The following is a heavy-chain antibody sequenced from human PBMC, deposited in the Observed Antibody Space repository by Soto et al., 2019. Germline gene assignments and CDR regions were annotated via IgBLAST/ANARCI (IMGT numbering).Heavy chain of an antibody. CDR1: GFTFSDYY. CDR3: AREAPYGSGSYIGFDP. V-gene: IGHV3-11*01. CDR2: ISSSGSTI. Sequence: QVQRVESGGGLVKPGGSLRLSCAASGFTFSDYYRSWIRQAPGKGLEWVSYISSSGSTIYYADSVKGRFTISRDHAKNSLYLQMNSLRAEDTAVYYCAREAPYGSGSYIGFDPRGQGTLVTVSS. D-gene: IGHD3-10*01. J-gene: IGHJ5*02.